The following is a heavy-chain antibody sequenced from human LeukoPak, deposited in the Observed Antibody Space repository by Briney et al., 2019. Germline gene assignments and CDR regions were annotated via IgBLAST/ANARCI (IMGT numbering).Heavy chain of an antibody. J-gene: IGHJ4*02. V-gene: IGHV4-59*08. CDR2: IYYSGST. CDR1: GDSIRTYY. CDR3: ARHVGYGYSYPGTYFGF. D-gene: IGHD5-18*01. Sequence: PSETLSLTCTVSGDSIRTYYRSWIRQPPGKGLEWIGYIYYSGSTNYNPSLKSRVAISVDTSKNQFSLKLSSVTAADTAVYYCARHVGYGYSYPGTYFGFWGQGTLVTVSS.